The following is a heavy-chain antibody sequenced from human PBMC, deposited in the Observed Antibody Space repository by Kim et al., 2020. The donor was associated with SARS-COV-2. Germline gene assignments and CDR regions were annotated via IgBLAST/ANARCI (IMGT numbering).Heavy chain of an antibody. Sequence: GGSLRLSCAASGFTFSRRAMSWVRQAPGKGLEWIASVNNGGNAYYADSVKGRFTVFRDITMDTLYLQMNSLTAEDTALYYCAKDHPINGWPTFDSWGQGTLVAVSS. CDR3: AKDHPINGWPTFDS. J-gene: IGHJ4*02. V-gene: IGHV3-23*01. CDR2: VNNGGNA. CDR1: GFTFSRRA. D-gene: IGHD6-19*01.